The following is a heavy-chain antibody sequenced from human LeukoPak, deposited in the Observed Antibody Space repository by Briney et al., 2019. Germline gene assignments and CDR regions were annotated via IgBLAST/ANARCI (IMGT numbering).Heavy chain of an antibody. D-gene: IGHD6-19*01. CDR1: GYTFSSYG. CDR2: ISPSNGDT. J-gene: IGHJ4*02. Sequence: ASVMVSCQASGYTFSSYGHSWVRQAPGQGLEWMGWISPSNGDTKYVQNLQGRVTMTTDTSTSTAYMELRSLRSDDTAVYYCARLPTGYRSDWYFNAFDHWGQGTLVAVSS. V-gene: IGHV1-18*01. CDR3: ARLPTGYRSDWYFNAFDH.